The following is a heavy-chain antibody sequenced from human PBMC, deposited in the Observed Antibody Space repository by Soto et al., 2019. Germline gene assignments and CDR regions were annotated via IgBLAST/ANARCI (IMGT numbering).Heavy chain of an antibody. J-gene: IGHJ6*02. CDR2: ISYDGSNK. D-gene: IGHD2-15*01. CDR1: GFTFSSYA. CDR3: ARDKVVAGTFGHYYYYYGMDV. Sequence: GESLKISCAASGFTFSSYAMHWVRQAPGKGLEWVAVISYDGSNKYYADSVKGRFIISRDNSKNTLYLQMNSLRAEDTAVYYCARDKVVAGTFGHYYYYYGMDVWGQRTTVTVSS. V-gene: IGHV3-30-3*01.